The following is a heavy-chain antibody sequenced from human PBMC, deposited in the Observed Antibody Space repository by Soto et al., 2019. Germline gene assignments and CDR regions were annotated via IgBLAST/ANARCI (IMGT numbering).Heavy chain of an antibody. Sequence: QVQLQQWGAGLLKPSETLSRTCAVYGGSLSEYYWSWIRQLPGKGLEWIGEISHSGGTNYNPSLRSRVTISVDTSKNQFSLKVNSVTAADTAVYYCASRKAAAPGYWGQGALVTVSS. D-gene: IGHD6-13*01. V-gene: IGHV4-34*01. CDR3: ASRKAAAPGY. CDR2: ISHSGGT. J-gene: IGHJ4*02. CDR1: GGSLSEYY.